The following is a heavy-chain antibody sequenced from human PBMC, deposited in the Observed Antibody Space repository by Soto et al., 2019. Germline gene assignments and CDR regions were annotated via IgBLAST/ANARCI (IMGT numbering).Heavy chain of an antibody. V-gene: IGHV3-30*18. Sequence: QVQLVESGGGVVQPGRSLRLSCAASGFTFSSYGMHWVRQAPGKGLEWVAVISYDGSNKYYADSVKGRFTISRDNSKNTLYLQMNSLRAEDTDVYYCAKDRYSYGYSLFDYWGQGTLVTVSS. CDR1: GFTFSSYG. CDR2: ISYDGSNK. CDR3: AKDRYSYGYSLFDY. D-gene: IGHD5-18*01. J-gene: IGHJ4*02.